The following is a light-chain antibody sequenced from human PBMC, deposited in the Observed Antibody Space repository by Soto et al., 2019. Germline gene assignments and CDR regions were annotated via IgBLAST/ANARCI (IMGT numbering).Light chain of an antibody. V-gene: IGKV3-15*01. CDR2: GAS. Sequence: ETVMTQSPATLSVSPGERANLSCRASQSVSSNLAWYQQKPGQAPRLLIYGASTRATGIPARFSGSGSGTAFTLTISSLQSEDFAVYYCQQYTHWPRTFGQGTKVDVK. J-gene: IGKJ1*01. CDR1: QSVSSN. CDR3: QQYTHWPRT.